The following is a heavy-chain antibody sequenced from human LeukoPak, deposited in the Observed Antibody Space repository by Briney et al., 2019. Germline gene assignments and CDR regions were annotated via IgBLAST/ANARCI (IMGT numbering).Heavy chain of an antibody. CDR2: IYTSGTT. V-gene: IGHV4-61*02. D-gene: IGHD3-10*01. J-gene: IGHJ3*02. CDR3: ARDAGILWFGELSPDPQDAFDI. CDR1: GGSVSSGSYY. Sequence: PSETLSLTCTVSGGSVSSGSYYWSWIRQPAGKGLEWIGRIYTSGTTNYNPSLKSRVTMSVDTSKNQFSLKLSSVTAADTAVYYCARDAGILWFGELSPDPQDAFDIWGQGTMVTVSS.